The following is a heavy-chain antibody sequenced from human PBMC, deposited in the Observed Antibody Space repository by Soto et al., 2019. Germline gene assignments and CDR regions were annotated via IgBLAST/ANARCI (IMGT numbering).Heavy chain of an antibody. CDR3: ASASGEQLVGIDY. Sequence: LSLTCAVYGGSFSGYYWSWIRQPPGKGLEWIGEINHSGSTNYNPSLKSRVTISVDTSKNQFSLKLSSVTAADTAVYYCASASGEQLVGIDYWGQGTLVTVSS. CDR2: INHSGST. D-gene: IGHD6-6*01. CDR1: GGSFSGYY. V-gene: IGHV4-34*01. J-gene: IGHJ4*02.